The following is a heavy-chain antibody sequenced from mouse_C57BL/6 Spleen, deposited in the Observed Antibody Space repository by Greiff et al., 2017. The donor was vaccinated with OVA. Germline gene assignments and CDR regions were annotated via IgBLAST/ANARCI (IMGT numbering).Heavy chain of an antibody. CDR2: IYPGNGDT. V-gene: IGHV1-12*01. Sequence: SGAELVRPGASVKMSCKASGYTFTSYNMHWVKQTPNQGLEWIGAIYPGNGDTSYNQQFKGKATLTVDKSSSKAYLQLSSLTSEDSAVDFGARANGNFPYWYFDVWGTGTTVTVSS. J-gene: IGHJ1*03. D-gene: IGHD2-1*01. CDR3: ARANGNFPYWYFDV. CDR1: GYTFTSYN.